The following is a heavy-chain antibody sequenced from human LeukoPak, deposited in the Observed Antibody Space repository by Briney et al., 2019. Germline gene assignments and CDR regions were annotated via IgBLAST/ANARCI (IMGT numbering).Heavy chain of an antibody. CDR2: IIPILGIA. CDR3: ATLQQLVHPANFDY. J-gene: IGHJ4*02. Sequence: ASVKVSCKASGGTFSSYAISWVRQAPGQGLEWMGRIIPILGIANYAQKFQGRVTITADKSTSTAYMELSSLRSEDTAVYYCATLQQLVHPANFDYWGQGTLVTVSS. D-gene: IGHD6-13*01. CDR1: GGTFSSYA. V-gene: IGHV1-69*04.